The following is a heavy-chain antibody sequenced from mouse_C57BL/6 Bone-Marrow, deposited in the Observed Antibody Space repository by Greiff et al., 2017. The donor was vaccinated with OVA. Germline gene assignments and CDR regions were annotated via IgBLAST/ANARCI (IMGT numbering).Heavy chain of an antibody. J-gene: IGHJ4*01. CDR2: INPSNGGT. CDR1: GYTFTSYW. V-gene: IGHV1-53*01. Sequence: QVQLQQSGPELVKPGASVKLSCKASGYTFTSYWMHWVKQRPGQGLEWIGNINPSNGGTNYNEKFKSKATLTVDKSSSTAYMQLSSLTSEDSAVYYCARLGFTPPSYCAMDYWGQGTSVTVSS. CDR3: ARLGFTPPSYCAMDY. D-gene: IGHD4-1*01.